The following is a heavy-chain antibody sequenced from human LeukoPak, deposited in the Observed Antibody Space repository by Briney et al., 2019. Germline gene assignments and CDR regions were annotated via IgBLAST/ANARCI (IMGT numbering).Heavy chain of an antibody. D-gene: IGHD2-15*01. CDR2: IYYSGST. CDR1: GGSISSYY. J-gene: IGHJ6*03. CDR3: AKVARDIVVVVAAVPTLYMDV. Sequence: SETLSLTCTVSGGSISSYYWSWIRQPPGKGLEWIGYIYYSGSTNYNPSLKSRVTISVDTSKNQFSLKLSSVTAADTAVYYCAKVARDIVVVVAAVPTLYMDVWGKGTTVTISS. V-gene: IGHV4-59*01.